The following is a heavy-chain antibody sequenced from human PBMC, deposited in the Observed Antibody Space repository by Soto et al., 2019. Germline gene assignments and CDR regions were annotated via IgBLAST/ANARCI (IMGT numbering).Heavy chain of an antibody. CDR3: ARGRSSGWYRGLYYFDY. CDR2: INHSGST. V-gene: IGHV4-34*01. Sequence: SETLSLTCAVYGGSFSGYYWSWIRQPPGKGLEWIGEINHSGSTNYNPSLKSRVTISVDTSKNQFSLKLSSVTAADTAVYYCARGRSSGWYRGLYYFDYWGQGTLVTVSS. D-gene: IGHD6-19*01. J-gene: IGHJ4*02. CDR1: GGSFSGYY.